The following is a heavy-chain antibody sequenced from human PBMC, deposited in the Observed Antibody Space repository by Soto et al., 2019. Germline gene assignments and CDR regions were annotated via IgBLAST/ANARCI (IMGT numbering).Heavy chain of an antibody. CDR3: ARDRDGYNSNWFDP. J-gene: IGHJ5*02. CDR2: ISTGSSYI. V-gene: IGHV3-21*01. CDR1: GFTFSTYS. D-gene: IGHD5-12*01. Sequence: XGSLRLNFAASGFTFSTYSMNWVRQAPGKGLEWVSSISTGSSYIYYADSVTGRFTISRDNAKNSLYLQMDDLRVEDTAVYFCARDRDGYNSNWFDPWGQGTLVTVS.